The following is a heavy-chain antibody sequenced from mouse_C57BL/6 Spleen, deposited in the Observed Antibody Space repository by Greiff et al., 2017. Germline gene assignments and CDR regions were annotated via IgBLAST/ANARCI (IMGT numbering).Heavy chain of an antibody. D-gene: IGHD2-3*01. V-gene: IGHV5-4*03. J-gene: IGHJ4*01. CDR2: ISDGGSYT. Sequence: DVMLVESGGGLVKPGGSLKLSCAASGFTFSSYAMSWVRQTPEKRLEWVATISDGGSYTYYPDNVKGRFTISRDNAKNNLYLQMSHLKSEDTAMYYCANDLGDYWGQGTSVTVSS. CDR1: GFTFSSYA. CDR3: ANDLGDY.